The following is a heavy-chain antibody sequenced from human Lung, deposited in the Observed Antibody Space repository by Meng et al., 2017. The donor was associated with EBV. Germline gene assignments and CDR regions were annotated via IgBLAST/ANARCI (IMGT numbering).Heavy chain of an antibody. Sequence: GHLVQCCAEGNKPGASVKVSCKAAGYTFTRYPMTWVRQAPGQGLEWMGWISTNTGNPTYAQGFTGRFVFSVDTSVSTAYLQISSLKTEDTAVYYCGTLKYTSGFYGPAYWGQGALVTVSS. V-gene: IGHV7-4-1*02. CDR2: ISTNTGNP. J-gene: IGHJ4*02. D-gene: IGHD6-19*01. CDR3: GTLKYTSGFYGPAY. CDR1: GYTFTRYP.